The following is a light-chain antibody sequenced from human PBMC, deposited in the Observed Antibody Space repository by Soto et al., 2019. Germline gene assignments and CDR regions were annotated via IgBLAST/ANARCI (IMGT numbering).Light chain of an antibody. CDR1: GSNIGSNT. V-gene: IGLV1-44*01. Sequence: QSVLTQPPSASGTPGQRVTISCSGSGSNIGSNTVNWYQQLPGTAPKLLIYSNNQRPSGVPDRFSGSKSGTSASLAISGLQSEDEADYYCAAWDDSLNGDVFGTGTKLTVL. CDR2: SNN. CDR3: AAWDDSLNGDV. J-gene: IGLJ1*01.